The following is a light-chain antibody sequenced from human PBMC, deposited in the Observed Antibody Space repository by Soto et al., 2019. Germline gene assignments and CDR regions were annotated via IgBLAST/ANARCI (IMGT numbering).Light chain of an antibody. CDR2: DVS. J-gene: IGKJ5*01. CDR1: ESVRSY. Sequence: EVVLTQSPATLSLSPGERATLSCRASESVRSYLAWYQQKPGQAPRLLIYDVSKRATGIPARFSGSGSGTDFTLTISGLQPEDFAVYYCQQRYNWPPITFGQGTRLEIK. CDR3: QQRYNWPPIT. V-gene: IGKV3-11*01.